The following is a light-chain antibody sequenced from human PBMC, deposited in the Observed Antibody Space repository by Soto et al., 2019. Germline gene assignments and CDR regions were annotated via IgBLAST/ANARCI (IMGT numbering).Light chain of an antibody. J-gene: IGKJ1*01. Sequence: DIQMTQFPSSLSASIGDRVIITCRASQTVTSYLNWYQQKPGKAPNILIYAATHLQSGVPSRFSGSGSGTDFNLTISSLQPDDFATYYCQQSYSTPWAFGQGTKVEIK. CDR1: QTVTSY. CDR2: AAT. V-gene: IGKV1-39*01. CDR3: QQSYSTPWA.